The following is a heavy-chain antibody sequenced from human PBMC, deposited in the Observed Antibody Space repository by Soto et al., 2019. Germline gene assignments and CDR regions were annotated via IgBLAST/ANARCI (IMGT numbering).Heavy chain of an antibody. J-gene: IGHJ5*02. CDR3: ARDQLGGNWFDP. V-gene: IGHV4-30-2*01. CDR1: GGSISSGGYS. CDR2: IYHSGST. D-gene: IGHD3-10*01. Sequence: QLQLQESGSGLVRPSQTLSLTCAVSGGSISSGGYSWNWIRQPPGKGLEWIGYIYHSGSTLYNPSLKSRAXXXVXXSKNQFSLKLSSVPAADTAVYYCARDQLGGNWFDPWGQGTLVTVSS.